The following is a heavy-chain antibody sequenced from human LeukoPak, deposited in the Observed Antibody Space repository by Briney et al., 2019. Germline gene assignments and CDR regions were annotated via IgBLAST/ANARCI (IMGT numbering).Heavy chain of an antibody. CDR1: GFTFSSYG. V-gene: IGHV3-30*18. Sequence: PGGSLRLSCAASGFTFSSYGMHWVCQAPDKGLEWVAVISYDGSNKYYADSVKGRFTISRDNSKNTLYLQMNSLRAEDTAVYYCAKDLTYYYGMDVWGQGTTVTVSS. J-gene: IGHJ6*02. CDR2: ISYDGSNK. CDR3: AKDLTYYYGMDV. D-gene: IGHD3-16*01.